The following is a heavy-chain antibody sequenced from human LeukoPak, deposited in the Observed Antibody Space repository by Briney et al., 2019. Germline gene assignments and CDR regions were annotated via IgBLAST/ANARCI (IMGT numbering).Heavy chain of an antibody. CDR2: IKYDGREK. CDR3: VKDPTYDSGSPLGY. D-gene: IGHD3-10*01. J-gene: IGHJ4*02. CDR1: GFPFSRYW. V-gene: IGHV3-7*01. Sequence: GGSLRLSCAASGFPFSRYWMTWVRQAPGKGLEWVANIKYDGREKFYVGSVRGRFTNSRDNTNNSLHLQMNSLRAEDTAIYYCVKDPTYDSGSPLGYGGQGTLVAVSS.